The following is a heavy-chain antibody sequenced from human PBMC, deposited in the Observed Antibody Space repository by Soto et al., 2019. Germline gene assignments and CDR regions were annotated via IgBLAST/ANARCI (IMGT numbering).Heavy chain of an antibody. CDR1: GGSISSGGYY. J-gene: IGHJ6*03. D-gene: IGHD2-2*01. V-gene: IGHV4-31*03. CDR3: ARLIVVPAADSYYYMAV. CDR2: IYYSGST. Sequence: SETLSLTCTVSGGSISSGGYYWSWIRQHPGKGLEWIGYIYYSGSTYYNPSLKSRVTISVDTSKNQFSLKLSSVTAADTAVYYCARLIVVPAADSYYYMAVGGKGPRVTVS.